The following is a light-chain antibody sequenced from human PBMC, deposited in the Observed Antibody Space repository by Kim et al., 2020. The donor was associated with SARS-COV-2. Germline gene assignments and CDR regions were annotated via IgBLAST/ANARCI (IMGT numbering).Light chain of an antibody. J-gene: IGKJ5*01. V-gene: IGKV1-39*01. CDR2: GAS. Sequence: SVGNRVIISCRASQNIVNYLNGYQWGPGKAPKLLISGASSLHSGVPSRFSGSGSGTDFTLTISTLLPEDFATYYCQQSYSPTQITFGQGTRLEIK. CDR1: QNIVNY. CDR3: QQSYSPTQIT.